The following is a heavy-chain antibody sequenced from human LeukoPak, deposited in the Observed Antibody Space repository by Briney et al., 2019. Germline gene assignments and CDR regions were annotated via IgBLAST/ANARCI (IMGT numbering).Heavy chain of an antibody. D-gene: IGHD6-19*01. CDR2: ISGSGGST. CDR1: GFTISSYA. V-gene: IGHV3-23*01. CDR3: AKGGAIGGWYLD. J-gene: IGHJ4*02. Sequence: GGSLRLSCAASGFTISSYAMSWVRQAPGKGLEWVSAISGSGGSTYYADSVKGRFTISRDNSKNTLYLQMNSLRAEDTAVYYCAKGGAIGGWYLDWGQGTLVTVSS.